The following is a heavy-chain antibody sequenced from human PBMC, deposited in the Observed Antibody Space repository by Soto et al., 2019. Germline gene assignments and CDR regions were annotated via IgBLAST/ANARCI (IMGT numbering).Heavy chain of an antibody. Sequence: EVQLVQSGAEVKKRGESLKISSKGSGYSFTSYWIGWVRQMPGKGLVWMGIIYPGDSDTRYSPFFQGQVTIPADKSISPAHRQWSSLKASDTARYYCVIWSSSWEDWGQGTLVSVSS. V-gene: IGHV5-51*01. CDR2: IYPGDSDT. CDR1: GYSFTSYW. CDR3: VIWSSSWED. D-gene: IGHD6-13*01. J-gene: IGHJ4*02.